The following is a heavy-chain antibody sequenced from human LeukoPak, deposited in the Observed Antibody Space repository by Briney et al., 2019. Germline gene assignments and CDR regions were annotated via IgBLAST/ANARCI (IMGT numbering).Heavy chain of an antibody. Sequence: GESLKISCKGSGYDFTSYWIVWVRQMPGKGLEWMGIIYPADSDTRYSPSFQGQVTISADKSISTAYLQWSSLKASDTAIYYCARSSGIVRVFDFWGQGTLVTFSS. CDR3: ARSSGIVRVFDF. J-gene: IGHJ4*02. CDR2: IYPADSDT. D-gene: IGHD1-26*01. V-gene: IGHV5-51*01. CDR1: GYDFTSYW.